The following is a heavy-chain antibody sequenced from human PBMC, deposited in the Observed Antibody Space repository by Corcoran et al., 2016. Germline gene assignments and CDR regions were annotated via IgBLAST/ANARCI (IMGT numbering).Heavy chain of an antibody. CDR1: GYTFTSND. V-gene: IGHV1-8*01. CDR2: MNPNSGNT. CDR3: ARAPRRVWVSTAYYFDY. D-gene: IGHD2-2*01. Sequence: QVQLVQSEAEAKKPGTSLKVSGKASGYTFTSNDINWVRQATGQGLEWIGWMNPNSGNTGYAQKFQGRVTMTRNTSISTAYIELSSLRSADTAVYYCARAPRRVWVSTAYYFDYWGQGTLVTVSS. J-gene: IGHJ4*02.